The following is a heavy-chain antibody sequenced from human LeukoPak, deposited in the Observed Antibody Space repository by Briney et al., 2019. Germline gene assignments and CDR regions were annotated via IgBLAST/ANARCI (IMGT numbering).Heavy chain of an antibody. D-gene: IGHD2-21*01. J-gene: IGHJ3*02. Sequence: GGSLRLSCAASGFTFSSYEMNWVRQAPGKGLEWVSYISSSGSTIYYAGSVKGRFTISRDNAKDSLYLQMNSLRAEDTAVYYCARVAVVAFDIWGQGTMVTVSS. CDR1: GFTFSSYE. CDR3: ARVAVVAFDI. V-gene: IGHV3-48*03. CDR2: ISSSGSTI.